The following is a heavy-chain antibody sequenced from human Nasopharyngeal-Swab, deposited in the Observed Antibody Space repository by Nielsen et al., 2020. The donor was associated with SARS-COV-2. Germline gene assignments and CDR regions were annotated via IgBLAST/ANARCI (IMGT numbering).Heavy chain of an antibody. CDR3: AKANTRDFDY. CDR2: ISGGGDST. CDR1: GFTFNSFA. Sequence: GEFLKISCAASGFTFNSFAMSWVRQAPGKGLEWVSGISGGGDSTHYADSVKGRFTISRDNSRKTLYLQMNSLRAEDTAVYHCAKANTRDFDYWGQGTLVTVSS. J-gene: IGHJ4*02. V-gene: IGHV3-23*01.